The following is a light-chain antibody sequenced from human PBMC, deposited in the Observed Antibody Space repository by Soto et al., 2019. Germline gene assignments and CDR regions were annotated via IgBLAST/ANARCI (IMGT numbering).Light chain of an antibody. J-gene: IGKJ4*02. Sequence: EIVLTQSPATLSVSPGERATLSCRASQSLSSNLAWYQQRPGQAPRLLIYDTSTRDSDVPARFSGSGSGTEFTLTIASLQSEDFAIYYCQQYNHWPLMLSVGGGTKVELK. CDR3: QQYNHWPLMLS. CDR2: DTS. CDR1: QSLSSN. V-gene: IGKV3-15*01.